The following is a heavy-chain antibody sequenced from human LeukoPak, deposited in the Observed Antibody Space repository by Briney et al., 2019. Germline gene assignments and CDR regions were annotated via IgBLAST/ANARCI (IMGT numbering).Heavy chain of an antibody. CDR3: ARDGEYYYDSSGYFPFGY. D-gene: IGHD3-22*01. V-gene: IGHV1-2*02. CDR1: GYTFTGYY. Sequence: ASVTVSCKASGYTFTGYYMHWVRQAPGQGREWMGWINPNSGGTNYAQKFQGRVTMTRDTSISTAYMELSRLRSDDTAVYYCARDGEYYYDSSGYFPFGYWGQGTLVTVSS. CDR2: INPNSGGT. J-gene: IGHJ4*02.